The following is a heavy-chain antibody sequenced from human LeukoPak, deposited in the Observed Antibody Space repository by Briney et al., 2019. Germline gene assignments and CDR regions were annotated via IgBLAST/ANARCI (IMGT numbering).Heavy chain of an antibody. CDR1: AYNFVNYF. Sequence: ASVKVSCKSSAYNFVNYFIHWVRQVPGQGLEGLGWISPKGDETRFAQKFQGRFTMTRDTSISTAYMELRGLRSDDTAVYYCARGDMYFEYSGYRSFDHWGQGTLITVSS. CDR3: ARGDMYFEYSGYRSFDH. CDR2: ISPKGDET. D-gene: IGHD5-12*01. V-gene: IGHV1-2*02. J-gene: IGHJ4*02.